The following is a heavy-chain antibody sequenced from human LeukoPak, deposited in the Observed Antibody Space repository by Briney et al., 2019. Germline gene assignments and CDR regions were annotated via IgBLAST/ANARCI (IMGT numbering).Heavy chain of an antibody. CDR1: GYTFTSYY. CDR3: ARIPVADTSFDY. Sequence: GAPVKVSCKASGYTFTSYYMHWVRQAPGQGLEWMGIINPSGGSTSYAQKSQGRVTMTRDTSTSTVYMELSSLRSEDTAVYYRARIPVADTSFDYWGQGTLVTVSS. CDR2: INPSGGST. D-gene: IGHD6-19*01. J-gene: IGHJ4*02. V-gene: IGHV1-46*01.